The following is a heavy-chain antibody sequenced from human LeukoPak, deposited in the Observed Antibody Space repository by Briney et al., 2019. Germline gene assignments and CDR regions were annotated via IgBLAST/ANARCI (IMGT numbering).Heavy chain of an antibody. CDR2: IKRKTDGGTT. Sequence: GGSLRLSCAASGFTFNDAWMNWVRQAPGKGLEWVGRIKRKTDGGTTDYAAPVKGRFTISRDDSKNTLYLQMNSLKTEDTAVYYCTTGYWGQGTLVTVSS. CDR1: GFTFNDAW. CDR3: TTGY. J-gene: IGHJ4*02. V-gene: IGHV3-15*07.